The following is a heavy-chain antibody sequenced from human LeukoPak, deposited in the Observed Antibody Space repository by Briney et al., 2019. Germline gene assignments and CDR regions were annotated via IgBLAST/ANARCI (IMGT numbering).Heavy chain of an antibody. CDR2: INPNRGGT. CDR1: GYTFTGYY. Sequence: GASVKVSCKASGYTFTGYYMHWVRQAPGQGLEWMGWINPNRGGTNYAQKFQGRVTMTRDTSISTAYMELSRLRSDDTAVYYCARDPPAAITYYGMDVWGQGTTVTVSS. J-gene: IGHJ6*02. CDR3: ARDPPAAITYYGMDV. V-gene: IGHV1-2*02. D-gene: IGHD2-2*01.